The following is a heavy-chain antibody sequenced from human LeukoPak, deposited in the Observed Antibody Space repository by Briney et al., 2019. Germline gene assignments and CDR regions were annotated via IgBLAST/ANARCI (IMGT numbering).Heavy chain of an antibody. Sequence: GGSLRLSCAASKFTFSKYWMNWVRQAPGKGLEWVSYISSSGSTIYYADSVKGRFTISRDNAKNSLYLQMNSLRAEDTAVYYCAELGITMIGGVWGKGTTVTISS. D-gene: IGHD3-10*02. CDR3: AELGITMIGGV. CDR2: ISSSGSTI. CDR1: KFTFSKYW. V-gene: IGHV3-48*03. J-gene: IGHJ6*04.